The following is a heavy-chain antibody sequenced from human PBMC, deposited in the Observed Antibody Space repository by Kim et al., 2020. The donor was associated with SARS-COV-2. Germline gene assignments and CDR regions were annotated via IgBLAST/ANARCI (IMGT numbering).Heavy chain of an antibody. CDR1: GGSFSGYY. V-gene: IGHV4-34*01. J-gene: IGHJ4*02. CDR2: INHSGST. Sequence: SETLSLTCAVYGGSFSGYYWSWIRQPPGKGLEWIGEINHSGSTNYNPSLKSRVTISVDTSKNQFSLKLSSVTAADTAVYYCARAGSGSYSKVDYWGQGTLVTVSS. D-gene: IGHD3-10*01. CDR3: ARAGSGSYSKVDY.